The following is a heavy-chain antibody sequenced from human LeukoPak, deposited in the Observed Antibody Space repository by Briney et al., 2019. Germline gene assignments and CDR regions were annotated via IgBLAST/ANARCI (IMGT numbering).Heavy chain of an antibody. CDR3: ARDLARYYDSSGYLDY. J-gene: IGHJ4*02. Sequence: ASVKVSCKASGYTFTSYYMHWVRQAPGQGLEWMGIINPSGGSTSYAQKFQGRVTMTRDTSTSTVYMELSSLRSEDTAVYYCARDLARYYDSSGYLDYWGQGTLVTVSS. V-gene: IGHV1-46*01. CDR1: GYTFTSYY. CDR2: INPSGGST. D-gene: IGHD3-22*01.